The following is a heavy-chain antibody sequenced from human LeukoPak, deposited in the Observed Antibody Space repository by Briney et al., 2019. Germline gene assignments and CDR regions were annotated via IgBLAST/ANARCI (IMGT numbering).Heavy chain of an antibody. V-gene: IGHV1-69*06. D-gene: IGHD2-2*01. CDR2: IIPIFGTA. Sequence: SVKVSCKASGGTFSSYAISWVRQAPGQGLEWMGGIIPIFGTANYAQKFQGRVTITADKSTSTAYMELSSLRSEDTAVYYCASCSSTSCDHLGYFQHWGQGTLVTVSS. CDR1: GGTFSSYA. CDR3: ASCSSTSCDHLGYFQH. J-gene: IGHJ1*01.